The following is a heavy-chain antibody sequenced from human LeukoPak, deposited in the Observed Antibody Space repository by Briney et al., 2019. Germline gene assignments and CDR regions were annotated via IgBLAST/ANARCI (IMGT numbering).Heavy chain of an antibody. V-gene: IGHV3-11*06. CDR1: GFTFSNYY. Sequence: PGGSLRLSCAASGFTFSNYYMSWIRQALGKGLEWVSYISGSSGSTNYADSVMGRFTISRDNGKNSLYLQMNSLRAEDTAVYCCARDQGENYDSSGYYPYWGQGTLVTVSS. D-gene: IGHD3-22*01. J-gene: IGHJ4*02. CDR3: ARDQGENYDSSGYYPY. CDR2: ISGSSGST.